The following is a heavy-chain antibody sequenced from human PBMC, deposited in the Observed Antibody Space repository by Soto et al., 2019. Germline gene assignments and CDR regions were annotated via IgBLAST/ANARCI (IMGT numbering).Heavy chain of an antibody. D-gene: IGHD6-19*01. CDR3: ARGRFNSKGYDSGWYIDH. Sequence: QVQLVQSGAEVKKPGTSVKVSCKPSGYSFTSYPVNWVRQAPGQGLEWMGWMNPDSGSTDYALKFQGRLTMTRNTSKSTDYLELRSLISEDTGIYYCARGRFNSKGYDSGWYIDHWDQRPQVIVSS. J-gene: IGHJ1*01. CDR1: GYSFTSYP. CDR2: MNPDSGST. V-gene: IGHV1-8*01.